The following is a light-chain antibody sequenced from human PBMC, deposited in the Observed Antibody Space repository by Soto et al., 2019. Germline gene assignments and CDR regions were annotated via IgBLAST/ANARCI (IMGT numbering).Light chain of an antibody. J-gene: IGKJ1*01. CDR1: QSVSSSY. Sequence: EIVLTQSPGTLSLSPGERATLSCRASQSVSSSYLAWYQQKPGQAPRLLISGAYSRATRIQDRFSISGSATDFPLTISRLEPEDFAVYDCQRYGSAPGTFGQGTKVEI. V-gene: IGKV3-20*01. CDR2: GAY. CDR3: QRYGSAPGT.